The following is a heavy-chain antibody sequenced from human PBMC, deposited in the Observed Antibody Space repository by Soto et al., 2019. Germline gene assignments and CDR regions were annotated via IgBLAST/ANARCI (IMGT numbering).Heavy chain of an antibody. J-gene: IGHJ6*02. Sequence: ASETLSLTCAVYGGSFSGYYWSWIRQPPGKGLEWIGEINHSGSTNYNPSLKSRVTISVDTSKNQFSLKLSSVTAADTAVYYCARRTGYQYYYYYGMDVWGQGTTVTVSS. D-gene: IGHD3-9*01. CDR3: ARRTGYQYYYYYGMDV. CDR2: INHSGST. CDR1: GGSFSGYY. V-gene: IGHV4-34*01.